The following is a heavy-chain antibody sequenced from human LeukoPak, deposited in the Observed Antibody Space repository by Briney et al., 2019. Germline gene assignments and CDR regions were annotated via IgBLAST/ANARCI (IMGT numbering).Heavy chain of an antibody. D-gene: IGHD3-10*01. Sequence: GGSLRLSCAASGFTVRSNYMSWVRQAPGKGLEWVSVIYSGGSTYYADSVKGRFTISRDNSKNTLYLQMNSLRSEDTAVYYCARGFRGAFDIWGQGTMVTVSS. CDR3: ARGFRGAFDI. CDR2: IYSGGST. J-gene: IGHJ3*02. CDR1: GFTVRSNY. V-gene: IGHV3-53*05.